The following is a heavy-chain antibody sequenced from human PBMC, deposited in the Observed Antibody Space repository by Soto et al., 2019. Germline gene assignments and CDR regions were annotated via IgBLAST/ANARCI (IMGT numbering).Heavy chain of an antibody. CDR1: GFSFSTYP. CDR3: ASGRAMAV. J-gene: IGHJ6*02. Sequence: QVQLVEAGGGVVQPGRSLRLSCAASGFSFSTYPMHWVRQAPGKGLEWLAVISYDGSNEYYADSVKVRFTISRDNSKNTLYLQMSSLRLEDTAVYYCASGRAMAVWGQGTTVTVSS. CDR2: ISYDGSNE. V-gene: IGHV3-30-3*01.